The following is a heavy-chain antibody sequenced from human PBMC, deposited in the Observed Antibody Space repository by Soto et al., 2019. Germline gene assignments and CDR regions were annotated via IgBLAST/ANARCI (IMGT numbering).Heavy chain of an antibody. D-gene: IGHD3-16*01. Sequence: GASVNVYFKASGYTLTSYYMHWVRQAPGQVLACIGIINPSGGSTSYAQNYQGRITMTSDTSTTTFYMELSSMRSEDTAVYFCERGDYDVFTIYYPLDFWGQGTLVPVSS. J-gene: IGHJ4*02. V-gene: IGHV1-46*01. CDR3: ERGDYDVFTIYYPLDF. CDR1: GYTLTSYY. CDR2: INPSGGST.